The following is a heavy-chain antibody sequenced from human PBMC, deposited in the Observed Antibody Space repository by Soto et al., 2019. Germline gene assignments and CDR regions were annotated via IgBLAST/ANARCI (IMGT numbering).Heavy chain of an antibody. Sequence: SQTLSLTCAISGDSVSSNSAAWNWIRQSPSRGLEWLGRTYYRSKWYNDYAVSVKSRITINPDTSKNQFSLQLNSVTPEDKAVYYCARNSPPSWANNWFDPWGHGTLVTVSS. CDR3: ARNSPPSWANNWFDP. CDR2: TYYRSKWYN. D-gene: IGHD1-7*01. V-gene: IGHV6-1*01. CDR1: GDSVSSNSAA. J-gene: IGHJ5*02.